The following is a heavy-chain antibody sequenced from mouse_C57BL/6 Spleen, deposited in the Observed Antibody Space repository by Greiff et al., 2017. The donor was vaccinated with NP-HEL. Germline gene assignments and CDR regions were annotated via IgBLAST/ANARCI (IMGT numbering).Heavy chain of an antibody. Sequence: VKLVESGAELARPGASVKLSCKASGYTFTSYGISWVKQRTGQGLEWIGEIYPRSGNTYYNEKFKGKATLTADKSSSTAYMELRSLTSEDSAVYFCARGYYGSSLYWYFDVWGTGTTVTVSS. CDR2: IYPRSGNT. V-gene: IGHV1-81*01. CDR3: ARGYYGSSLYWYFDV. CDR1: GYTFTSYG. J-gene: IGHJ1*03. D-gene: IGHD1-1*01.